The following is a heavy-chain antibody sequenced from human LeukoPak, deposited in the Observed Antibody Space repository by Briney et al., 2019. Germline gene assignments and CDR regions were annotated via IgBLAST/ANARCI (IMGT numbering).Heavy chain of an antibody. J-gene: IGHJ4*02. D-gene: IGHD3-10*01. Sequence: PSETLSLTCTVSGGSISSGGYYWSWIRQPPGKGLEWIGYIYYSGSTNYNPSLKSRVTISVDTSKNQFSLKLSSVTAADTAVYYCARGNYYGSGSYSDYWGQGTLVTVSS. CDR2: IYYSGST. CDR1: GGSISSGGYY. V-gene: IGHV4-61*08. CDR3: ARGNYYGSGSYSDY.